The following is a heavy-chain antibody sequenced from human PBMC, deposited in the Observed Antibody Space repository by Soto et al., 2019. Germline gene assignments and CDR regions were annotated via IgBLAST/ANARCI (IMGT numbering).Heavy chain of an antibody. V-gene: IGHV4-31*03. CDR1: GGSISSGGYY. Sequence: QVQLQESGPGLVKPSQTLSLTCTVSGGSISSGGYYWSWIRQHPGKGLEWIGYLYYSGSTYYNPSLKSRVTIAVDTSKNQFSLKLSSVAAADTAVYYCAREQTYCSSTSCYTGTLDYWGQGTLVTVSS. D-gene: IGHD2-2*02. CDR3: AREQTYCSSTSCYTGTLDY. CDR2: LYYSGST. J-gene: IGHJ4*02.